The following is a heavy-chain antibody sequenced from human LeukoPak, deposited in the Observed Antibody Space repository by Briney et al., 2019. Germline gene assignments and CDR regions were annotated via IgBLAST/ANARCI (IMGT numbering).Heavy chain of an antibody. D-gene: IGHD3-10*01. V-gene: IGHV3-11*05. CDR1: GFTFSDYY. J-gene: IGHJ5*02. CDR2: ISSSSSYT. CDR3: AKEGGYGSGRGWFDP. Sequence: GGSLRLSCAASGFTFSDYYMTWIRQAPGKGLEWVSYISSSSSYTEYADSVKGRFTISRDNAKNSVYLQMNSLRADDTAVYYCAKEGGYGSGRGWFDPWGQGTLVTVSS.